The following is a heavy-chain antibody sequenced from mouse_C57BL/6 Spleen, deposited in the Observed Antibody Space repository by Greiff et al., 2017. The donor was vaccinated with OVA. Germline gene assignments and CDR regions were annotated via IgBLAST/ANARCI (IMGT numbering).Heavy chain of an antibody. Sequence: QVQLQQPGAELVMPGASVKLSCKASGYTFTSYWMHWVKQRPGQGLEWIGEIDPSDSYTNYNQKFKGKSTLTVDKSSSTAYMQLSSLTSEDSAVYYCARGDYFGSSYNYWGQGTSVTVSS. V-gene: IGHV1-69*01. CDR2: IDPSDSYT. J-gene: IGHJ4*01. CDR1: GYTFTSYW. CDR3: ARGDYFGSSYNY. D-gene: IGHD1-1*01.